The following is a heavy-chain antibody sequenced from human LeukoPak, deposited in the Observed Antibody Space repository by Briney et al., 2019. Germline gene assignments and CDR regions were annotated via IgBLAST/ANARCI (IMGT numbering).Heavy chain of an antibody. Sequence: GASVKVSCKASVYTFTGYYMHWVRQAPGQGLEWMGWINPNSGGTNYAQKFQGRVTMTRDTSISTAYMELSRLRSDDTAVYYCARSVVVVAATFDYWGQGTLVTVSS. CDR1: VYTFTGYY. J-gene: IGHJ4*02. D-gene: IGHD2-15*01. CDR3: ARSVVVVAATFDY. CDR2: INPNSGGT. V-gene: IGHV1-2*02.